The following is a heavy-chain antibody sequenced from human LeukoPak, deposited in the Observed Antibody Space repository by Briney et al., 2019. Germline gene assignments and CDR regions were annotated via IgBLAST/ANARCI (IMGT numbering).Heavy chain of an antibody. CDR3: ARDGGAWIQLWLSFDF. CDR1: GFTFSSYW. CDR2: MNIDGSEK. V-gene: IGHV3-7*01. Sequence: PGGSLRLSCAASGFTFSSYWMGWVRQAPGKRLEWVANMNIDGSEKYYADSVKGRFTISRDNSENTLYLQMNSLKIEDTAVYYCARDGGAWIQLWLSFDFWGQGTLVTVSS. J-gene: IGHJ4*02. D-gene: IGHD5-18*01.